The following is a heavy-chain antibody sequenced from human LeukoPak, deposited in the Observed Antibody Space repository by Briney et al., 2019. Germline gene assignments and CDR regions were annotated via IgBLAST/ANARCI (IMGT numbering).Heavy chain of an antibody. V-gene: IGHV1-8*01. CDR1: GYTFTTHD. CDR3: VRTPPNWGFDY. CDR2: VSPNSGDT. J-gene: IGHJ4*02. Sequence: ASVKVSCKASGYTFTTHDINWVRQATGQGLEWLGWVSPNSGDTGYAQKFQGRVTMTSDSSISTAYMELSSLRSEDTAIYYCVRTPPNWGFDYWGQGTLVTVSS. D-gene: IGHD7-27*01.